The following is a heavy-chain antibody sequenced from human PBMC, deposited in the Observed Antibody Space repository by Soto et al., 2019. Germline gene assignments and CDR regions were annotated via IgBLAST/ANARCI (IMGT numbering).Heavy chain of an antibody. J-gene: IGHJ4*02. CDR1: GGSISSYY. V-gene: IGHV4-59*01. CDR3: ARGGSAYDY. Sequence: SETLSLTCTVSGGSISSYYWNWIRQPPGKGLEWIGYIYNSGSINYNPSLKSRVTISVDTSKNQFSLKLSSVTAADTAVYYCARGGSAYDYWGQGTLVTVSS. D-gene: IGHD6-19*01. CDR2: IYNSGSI.